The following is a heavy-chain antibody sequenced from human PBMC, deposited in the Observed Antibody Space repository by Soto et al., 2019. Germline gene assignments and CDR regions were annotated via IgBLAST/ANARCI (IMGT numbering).Heavy chain of an antibody. V-gene: IGHV1-18*01. CDR3: ARESFCSGGSCPYYYHGMDV. Sequence: QVQLVQSGAEVKKPGASVKVSCKASGYTFTSYGISWVRQAPGQGLEWMGWITAYNGNTNYAQKLQGRVTMTTDTSTSTAYRELRRLRSDDTAVYYCARESFCSGGSCPYYYHGMDVWGQGTTVTVSS. CDR2: ITAYNGNT. J-gene: IGHJ6*02. CDR1: GYTFTSYG. D-gene: IGHD2-15*01.